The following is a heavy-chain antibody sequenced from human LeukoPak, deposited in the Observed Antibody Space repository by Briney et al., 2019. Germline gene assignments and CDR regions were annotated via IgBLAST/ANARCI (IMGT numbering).Heavy chain of an antibody. V-gene: IGHV1-46*01. CDR1: GYTFTNYH. Sequence: ASVKVSCKAPGYTFTNYHLHWVRQAPGQGLEWMGIINPSGGSTSYAQKFQDRVTMTRDTSTSTVYMELNSLRSEDTAVYYCARATWYGGNPSGAFDIWGQGTMVTVSS. J-gene: IGHJ3*02. D-gene: IGHD4/OR15-4a*01. CDR3: ARATWYGGNPSGAFDI. CDR2: INPSGGST.